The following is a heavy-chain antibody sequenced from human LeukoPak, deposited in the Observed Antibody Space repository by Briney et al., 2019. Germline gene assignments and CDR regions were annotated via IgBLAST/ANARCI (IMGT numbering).Heavy chain of an antibody. D-gene: IGHD6-19*01. CDR1: GGTFSSYA. CDR2: IIPIFGTA. CDR3: ARGSRYSSGWYGLEGFDY. J-gene: IGHJ4*02. Sequence: SVKVSCKASGGTFSSYAISWVRQAPGQGLEWMGGIIPIFGTANYAQKFQGRVTITADESTSTAYMELSSLRSEDTAVYYCARGSRYSSGWYGLEGFDYWGQGTLVTVSS. V-gene: IGHV1-69*13.